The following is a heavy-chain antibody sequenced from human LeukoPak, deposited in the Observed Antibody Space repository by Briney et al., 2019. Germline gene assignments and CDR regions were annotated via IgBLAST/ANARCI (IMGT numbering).Heavy chain of an antibody. CDR3: ARVSLGYCSSTSCYAGIYYYYGMDV. V-gene: IGHV4-30-2*01. CDR2: IYHSGST. Sequence: SQTLSLTCAVSGGSISSGGYSWSWIRQPPGKGLEWIGYIYHSGSTYYNPSLKSRVTISVDTSKNQFSLKLSSVTAADTAVYYCARVSLGYCSSTSCYAGIYYYYGMDVWGQGTTVTVSS. CDR1: GGSISSGGYS. J-gene: IGHJ6*02. D-gene: IGHD2-2*01.